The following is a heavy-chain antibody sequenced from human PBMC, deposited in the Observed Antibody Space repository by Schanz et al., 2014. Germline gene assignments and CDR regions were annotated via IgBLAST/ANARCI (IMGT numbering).Heavy chain of an antibody. V-gene: IGHV1-46*01. CDR2: INPSSGTT. D-gene: IGHD2-21*01. CDR3: ATGPHIVVAFDY. Sequence: QVQLVQSGAEVKKPGVSVKVSCKASGYTFTTYYIHWVRQAPGQGLEWMGKINPSSGTTRIAQNFQGILTVTRDTSTSTVNMELSSLTSEDTAVYYCATGPHIVVAFDYWGQGTLVTVSS. J-gene: IGHJ4*02. CDR1: GYTFTTYY.